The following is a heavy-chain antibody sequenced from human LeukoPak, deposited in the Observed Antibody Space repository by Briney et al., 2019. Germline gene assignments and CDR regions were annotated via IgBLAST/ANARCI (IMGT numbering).Heavy chain of an antibody. CDR1: GFTFSNYE. CDR2: ISSSGRTI. Sequence: PGGSLRLSCAASGFTFSNYEMNWVRQAPGKGLEWISYISSSGRTIYYADSVKGRFTISRDNAENSLYLQMNSLSAEDTAVYYCASHTVPDYWGQGTLVTVAS. J-gene: IGHJ4*02. CDR3: ASHTVPDY. D-gene: IGHD6-6*01. V-gene: IGHV3-48*03.